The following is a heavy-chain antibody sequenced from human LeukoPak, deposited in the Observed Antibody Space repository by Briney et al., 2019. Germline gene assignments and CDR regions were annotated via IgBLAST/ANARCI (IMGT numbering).Heavy chain of an antibody. J-gene: IGHJ3*02. V-gene: IGHV4-59*08. CDR1: GGSINSYY. D-gene: IGHD7-27*01. CDR2: IYYSGST. CDR3: ARQANWGLGGAFDI. Sequence: PSETLSLTCTVSGGSINSYYWSWIRQPPGKGLEWIGYIYYSGSTTYSPSRESRVTISVDTSKNQFSLKLNSVTAADTAVYYCARQANWGLGGAFDIWGQGTMVTVSS.